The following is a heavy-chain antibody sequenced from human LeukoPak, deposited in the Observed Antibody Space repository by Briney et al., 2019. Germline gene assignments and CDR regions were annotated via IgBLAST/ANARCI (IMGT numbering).Heavy chain of an antibody. J-gene: IGHJ4*02. V-gene: IGHV3-53*01. CDR1: GFTVSSKY. CDR3: ARADDFGDYDC. D-gene: IGHD4-17*01. Sequence: PGGSLRLSCAASGFTVSSKYMSWVRQAPGKGLEWVSIIYPGGTTYYADPVKGRFTISRDNSKNTLYLQMNSLKADDAAVYYCARADDFGDYDCWGQGTLVTVSS. CDR2: IYPGGTT.